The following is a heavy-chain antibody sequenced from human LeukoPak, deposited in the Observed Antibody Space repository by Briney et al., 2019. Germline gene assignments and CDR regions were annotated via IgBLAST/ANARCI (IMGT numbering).Heavy chain of an antibody. CDR3: ARDSEQLTRWGYYFDY. CDR1: GFTFSSYG. D-gene: IGHD6-13*01. CDR2: IWYDGSNK. V-gene: IGHV3-33*01. Sequence: HAGGSLRLSCAASGFTFSSYGMHWVRQAPGKGLEWVAVIWYDGSNKYYADSVKGRFTISRDNSKNTLYLQMNSLRAEDTAVYYCARDSEQLTRWGYYFDYWGQGTLVTVSS. J-gene: IGHJ4*02.